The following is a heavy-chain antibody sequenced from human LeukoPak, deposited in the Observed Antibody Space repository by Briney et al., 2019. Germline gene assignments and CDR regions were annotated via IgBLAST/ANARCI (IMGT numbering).Heavy chain of an antibody. CDR3: ARDVAGHDY. CDR2: ISSSSSYI. CDR1: GFTFSSYS. Sequence: GGSLTLSCPASGFTFSSYSMNWLRQARGKGLEWVSSISSSSSYIYYADSVKGRFTISRDNEKNSLYLQMNSLRAEETAVYYCARDVAGHDYWGQGTLVTVSS. D-gene: IGHD6-19*01. J-gene: IGHJ4*02. V-gene: IGHV3-21*01.